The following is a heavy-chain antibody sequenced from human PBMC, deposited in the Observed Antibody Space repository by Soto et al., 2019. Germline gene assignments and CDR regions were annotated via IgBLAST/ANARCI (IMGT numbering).Heavy chain of an antibody. Sequence: SETLSLTCIFSGGSISSGDYYWSWIRQPPGKGLEWIGYIYYSGSTYYNPSLKSRLTISVDTSNNQFSLKLSSVTASDTAVYYCARAGRTSYYDSSGNNSFHPWGHGTLVTVS. J-gene: IGHJ5*02. CDR3: ARAGRTSYYDSSGNNSFHP. CDR1: GGSISSGDYY. D-gene: IGHD3-22*01. CDR2: IYYSGST. V-gene: IGHV4-30-4*01.